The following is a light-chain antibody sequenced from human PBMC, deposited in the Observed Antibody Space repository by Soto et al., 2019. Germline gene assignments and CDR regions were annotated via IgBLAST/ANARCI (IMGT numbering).Light chain of an antibody. CDR2: DVS. Sequence: QSALTQPASVSGSPGQSITISCTGTSSDIGGYNYVSWYQQHPAKAPKLMIYDVSTRPSGVSNRFSGSKSGNTASLTISGLQAEDEADYYCASYTISSTVVFGGGTKLTVL. CDR1: SSDIGGYNY. V-gene: IGLV2-14*03. J-gene: IGLJ3*02. CDR3: ASYTISSTVV.